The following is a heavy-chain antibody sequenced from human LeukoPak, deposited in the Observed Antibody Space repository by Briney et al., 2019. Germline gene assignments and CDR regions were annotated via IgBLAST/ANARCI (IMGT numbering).Heavy chain of an antibody. J-gene: IGHJ6*02. CDR3: ARHSPPYSSSWYDMYCYYYYGMDV. CDR1: GYTFTGYY. Sequence: ASVKVSCKASGYTFTGYYMHWVRQAPGQGLEWMGWINPNSGGTNYAQKFQGRVTMTRDTSISTAYMELSRLKADDTAVYYCARHSPPYSSSWYDMYCYYYYGMDVWGQGTTVTVAS. D-gene: IGHD6-13*01. CDR2: INPNSGGT. V-gene: IGHV1-2*02.